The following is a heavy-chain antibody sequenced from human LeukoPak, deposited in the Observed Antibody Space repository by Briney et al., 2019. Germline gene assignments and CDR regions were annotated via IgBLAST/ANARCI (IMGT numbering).Heavy chain of an antibody. D-gene: IGHD3-10*01. CDR2: IRYDGSNK. J-gene: IGHJ4*02. CDR1: GFTFSSYG. Sequence: GGSLRLSCAASGFTFSSYGMSWVRQAPGKGLEWVAFIRYDGSNKYYAASVKGRFTISRDNSKNTLYLQMNSLRAEDTAVYYCAKDQFWFGESNAFDYWGQGTLVTVSS. V-gene: IGHV3-30*02. CDR3: AKDQFWFGESNAFDY.